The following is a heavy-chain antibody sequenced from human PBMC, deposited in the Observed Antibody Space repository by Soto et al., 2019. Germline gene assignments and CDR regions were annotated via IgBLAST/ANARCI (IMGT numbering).Heavy chain of an antibody. CDR1: GYLFSSCW. Sequence: GESLKISCQGTGYLFSSCWIGWVRQKPGKGLEWLGNVYPRDSDVRYRPALEGQVTISADNFINTAYLQLLHLKAPDPATYFCTKGGTSPFDSWGQGTLDIV. V-gene: IGHV5-51*01. D-gene: IGHD3-16*01. J-gene: IGHJ4*02. CDR2: VYPRDSDV. CDR3: TKGGTSPFDS.